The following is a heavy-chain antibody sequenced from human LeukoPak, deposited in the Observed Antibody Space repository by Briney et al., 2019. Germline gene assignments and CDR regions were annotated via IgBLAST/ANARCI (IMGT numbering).Heavy chain of an antibody. CDR1: GGTFSSYA. D-gene: IGHD6-19*01. V-gene: IGHV1-46*01. Sequence: ASVKVSCKASGGTFSSYAISWVRQAPGQGLEWMGIINPSGGSTSYAQKFQGRVTMTRDMSTSTVYMELSSLRSEDTAVYYCARDSQWLVTGTGPNWFDPWGQGTLVTVSS. CDR3: ARDSQWLVTGTGPNWFDP. J-gene: IGHJ5*02. CDR2: INPSGGST.